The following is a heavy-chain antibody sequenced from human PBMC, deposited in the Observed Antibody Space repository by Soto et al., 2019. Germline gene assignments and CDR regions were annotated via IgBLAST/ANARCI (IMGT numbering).Heavy chain of an antibody. CDR2: ISAYNGNT. V-gene: IGHV1-18*01. Sequence: ASVKVSCKASGYTFTSYGISWVRQAPGQGLEWMGWISAYNGNTNYAQKLQGRVTMTTDTSTSTAYMELRSLRSDDTAVYYCARDGFRIFGVVHNWFDPWGQGTLVTVSS. CDR3: ARDGFRIFGVVHNWFDP. CDR1: GYTFTSYG. D-gene: IGHD3-3*01. J-gene: IGHJ5*02.